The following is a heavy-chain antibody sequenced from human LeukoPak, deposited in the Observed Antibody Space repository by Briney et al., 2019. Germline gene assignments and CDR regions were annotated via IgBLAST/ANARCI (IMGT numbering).Heavy chain of an antibody. CDR1: GGSFSGYY. V-gene: IGHV4-34*01. D-gene: IGHD3-22*01. Sequence: PSETLSLTCAVYGGSFSGYYWSWIRQPPGKGLEWIGEIDHSGSTNYNPSLKSRVTISVDTSKNQFSLKLSSVTAADTAVYYCARQDTSGYYKWFDPWGQGTLVTVSS. CDR3: ARQDTSGYYKWFDP. CDR2: IDHSGST. J-gene: IGHJ5*02.